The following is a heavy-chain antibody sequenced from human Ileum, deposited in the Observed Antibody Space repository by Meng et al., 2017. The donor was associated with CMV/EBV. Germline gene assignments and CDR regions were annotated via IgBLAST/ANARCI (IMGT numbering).Heavy chain of an antibody. CDR1: GFSSATYA. CDR3: ARDDANDRTLKGSYYDYGMDV. D-gene: IGHD1-7*01. J-gene: IGHJ6*02. Sequence: GESLKISCAASGFSSATYALSWVRQAPGKGLEWVSVIYSGGDRTFYADSVKGRFTYFRDNSKNTVYLHMSSLRAEDTAIYYCARDDANDRTLKGSYYDYGMDVWGQGTTVTVSS. CDR2: IYSGGDRT. V-gene: IGHV3-23*03.